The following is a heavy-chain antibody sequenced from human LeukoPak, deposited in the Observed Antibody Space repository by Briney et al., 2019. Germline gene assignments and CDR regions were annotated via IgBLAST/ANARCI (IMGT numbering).Heavy chain of an antibody. D-gene: IGHD6-19*01. Sequence: GASVKVSRKASGYTFTSYGISWVRQAPGQGLEWMGWISAYNGNTNYAQKLQGRVTMTTDTSTSTAYVELRSLRSDDTAVYYCARDGYSSGWFDYWGQGTLVTVSS. CDR1: GYTFTSYG. CDR3: ARDGYSSGWFDY. J-gene: IGHJ4*02. V-gene: IGHV1-18*01. CDR2: ISAYNGNT.